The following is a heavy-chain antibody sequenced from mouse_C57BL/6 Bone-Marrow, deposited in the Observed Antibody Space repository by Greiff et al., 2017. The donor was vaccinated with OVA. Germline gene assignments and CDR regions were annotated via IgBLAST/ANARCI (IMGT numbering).Heavy chain of an antibody. D-gene: IGHD2-3*01. Sequence: QVQLQQPGAELVKPGASVKMSCKASGYTFTSYWITWVKQRPGQGLEWIGDIYPGSGSTNYNEKFKSKATLTVDTSSSTAYMQLSSLTSEDSAVYYCAREGDGYYVWCAYWGQGTLVTVSA. V-gene: IGHV1-55*01. CDR2: IYPGSGST. CDR3: AREGDGYYVWCAY. CDR1: GYTFTSYW. J-gene: IGHJ3*01.